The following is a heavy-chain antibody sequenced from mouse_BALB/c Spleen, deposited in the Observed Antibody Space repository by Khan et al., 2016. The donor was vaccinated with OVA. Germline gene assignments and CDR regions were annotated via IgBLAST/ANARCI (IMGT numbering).Heavy chain of an antibody. V-gene: IGHV2-6*02. CDR1: GFSLTSYG. CDR2: IWSDGNT. D-gene: IGHD2-3*01. Sequence: QVQLKESGPGLVAPSQSLSITCTVSGFSLTSYGVHWVRQPPGKGLEWLVVIWSDGNTNYNSVLKSRLSISKDNSKSQVFLKMNSLQTDDTAMYYCARCFDGYSSLYAMDYWGQGTSVTVSS. J-gene: IGHJ4*01. CDR3: ARCFDGYSSLYAMDY.